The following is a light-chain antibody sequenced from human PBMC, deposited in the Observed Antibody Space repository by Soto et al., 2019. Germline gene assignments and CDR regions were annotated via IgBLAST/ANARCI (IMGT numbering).Light chain of an antibody. CDR1: QSVRSSY. J-gene: IGKJ5*01. V-gene: IGKV3-20*01. CDR3: QQYGSSPPIT. CDR2: GAS. Sequence: EIVLTQSPGTLSLSPGERATHSCRASQSVRSSYLAWYQQKPGRAPRLLIYGASSRATGIPDRFSGSGSGTDFTLTISRLEPEHFAVYYCQQYGSSPPITFGQGTRLEIK.